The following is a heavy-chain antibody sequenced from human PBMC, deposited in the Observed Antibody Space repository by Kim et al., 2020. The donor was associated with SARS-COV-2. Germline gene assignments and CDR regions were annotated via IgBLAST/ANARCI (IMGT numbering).Heavy chain of an antibody. J-gene: IGHJ5*02. Sequence: NYAQKLQGRVTMTTDTSTSTAYMELRSLRSDDTAVYYCAGYSSSWYWFDPWGQGTLVTVSS. CDR3: AGYSSSWYWFDP. V-gene: IGHV1-18*01. D-gene: IGHD6-13*01.